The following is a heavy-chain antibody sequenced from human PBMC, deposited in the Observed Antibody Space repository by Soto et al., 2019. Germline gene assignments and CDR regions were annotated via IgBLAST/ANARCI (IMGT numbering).Heavy chain of an antibody. D-gene: IGHD3-22*01. CDR3: ARTFKNYYDSSGYSLGVDY. Sequence: PGGSLRLSCAASGFTFSSYAMHWVRQAPGKGLEWVAVISYDGSNKYYADSVKGRFTISRDNSKNTLYLQMNSLRAEDTAVYYCARTFKNYYDSSGYSLGVDYWGQGTLVTVSS. CDR2: ISYDGSNK. J-gene: IGHJ4*02. V-gene: IGHV3-30-3*01. CDR1: GFTFSSYA.